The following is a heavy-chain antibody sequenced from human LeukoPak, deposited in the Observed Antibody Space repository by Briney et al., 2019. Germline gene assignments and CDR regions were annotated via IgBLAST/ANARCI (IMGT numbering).Heavy chain of an antibody. CDR2: ISANNSNT. V-gene: IGHV1-18*01. D-gene: IGHD3-22*01. Sequence: GASVKVSCKASGYTFTSYGISWVRQPPAQGLEWMGWISANNSNTNYSQKLQGRVTMTTDTSTSKAYMELRSLRSDATAAYYYESTPFYDSSGYNYWGRG. CDR1: GYTFTSYG. J-gene: IGHJ4*02. CDR3: ESTPFYDSSGYNY.